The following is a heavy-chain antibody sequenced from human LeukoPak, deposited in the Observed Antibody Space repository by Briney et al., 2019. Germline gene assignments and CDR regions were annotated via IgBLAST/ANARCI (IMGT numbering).Heavy chain of an antibody. CDR1: GFTFSSYW. V-gene: IGHV3-7*01. D-gene: IGHD1-26*01. CDR2: IKQDGSEK. J-gene: IGHJ6*03. CDR3: ARDPYSGNYGDYYYYYMDV. Sequence: GGSLRLSCAASGFTFSSYWMSWVRQAPGKGLEWVANIKQDGSEKNYVDSVKGRFTISRDNAKNSLYLQMNSLRDEDTAVYYCARDPYSGNYGDYYYYYMDVWGKGTTVTISS.